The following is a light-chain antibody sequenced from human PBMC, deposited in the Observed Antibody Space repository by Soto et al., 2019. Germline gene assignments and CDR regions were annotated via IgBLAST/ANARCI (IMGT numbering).Light chain of an antibody. CDR1: SSNIGSNY. V-gene: IGLV1-47*01. J-gene: IGLJ1*01. CDR2: RNN. CDR3: AAWDDSLSAHYV. Sequence: QSVLTQPPSASGTPGQRVTISCSGSSSNIGSNYVYWYQQLPGTAPKLLIYRNNQRPSGVPGRFSGSKSGTSASLAISGLRSEDEADYYCAAWDDSLSAHYVFGTGTKVTVL.